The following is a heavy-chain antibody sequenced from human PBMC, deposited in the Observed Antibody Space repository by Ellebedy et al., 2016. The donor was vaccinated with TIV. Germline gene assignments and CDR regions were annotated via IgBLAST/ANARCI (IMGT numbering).Heavy chain of an antibody. CDR3: ARGHSSGWLGWFDP. CDR1: GGTFSSYA. CDR2: IIPIFGTA. Sequence: SVKVSXXASGGTFSSYAISWVRQAPGQGLEWMGGIIPIFGTANYAQKFQGRVTITADESTSTAYMELSSLRSEDTAVYYCARGHSSGWLGWFDPWGQGTLVTVSS. V-gene: IGHV1-69*13. D-gene: IGHD6-19*01. J-gene: IGHJ5*02.